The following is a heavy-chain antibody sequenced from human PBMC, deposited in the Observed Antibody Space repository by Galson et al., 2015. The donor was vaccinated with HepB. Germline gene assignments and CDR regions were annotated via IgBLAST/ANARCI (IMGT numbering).Heavy chain of an antibody. CDR2: ITPSGDNT. V-gene: IGHV3-23*01. J-gene: IGHJ4*02. Sequence: SLRLSCAASGFTFSYYAMSWVRQAPGKGLEWISPITPSGDNTYSADSMKGRFTISRDNSRNTLFLQMNSLRGEDTAMYYCVRVQTPLGDISAHMTDWGRRTLVAVSS. CDR3: VRVQTPLGDISAHMTD. D-gene: IGHD2-21*02. CDR1: GFTFSYYA.